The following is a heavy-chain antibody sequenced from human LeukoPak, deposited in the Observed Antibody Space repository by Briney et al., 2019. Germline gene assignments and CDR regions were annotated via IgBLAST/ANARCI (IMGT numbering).Heavy chain of an antibody. Sequence: ASVKVSCKASGYTFTSYAMNWVRQAPGQGLEWMGWINTNTGNPTYAQGFTGRFVFSLDTSVSTAYLQTSSLKAEDTAVYYCAGPWNGYYDSSGPDDAFDIWGQGTMVTVSS. CDR1: GYTFTSYA. V-gene: IGHV7-4-1*02. CDR2: INTNTGNP. CDR3: AGPWNGYYDSSGPDDAFDI. J-gene: IGHJ3*02. D-gene: IGHD3-22*01.